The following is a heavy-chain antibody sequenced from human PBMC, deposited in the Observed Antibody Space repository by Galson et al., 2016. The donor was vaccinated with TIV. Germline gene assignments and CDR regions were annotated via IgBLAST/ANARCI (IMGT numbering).Heavy chain of an antibody. CDR3: AKGKEYYEF. Sequence: QSGAEVKKTGESLIISCKASGYMFSAHWFGWVRQMPGKGPEWIGIMNPGDSETRYSPSFEGQVTISADNSISTAYLQWHSLKASDTAVYYCAKGKEYYEFWGQGTLVTVSS. V-gene: IGHV5-51*03. J-gene: IGHJ4*02. CDR2: MNPGDSET. CDR1: GYMFSAHW. D-gene: IGHD3-16*01.